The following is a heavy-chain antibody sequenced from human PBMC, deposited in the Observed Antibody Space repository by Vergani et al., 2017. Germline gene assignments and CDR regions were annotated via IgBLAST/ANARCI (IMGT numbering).Heavy chain of an antibody. CDR1: GGSFSGYY. CDR3: ARCSLLGYCSGGSCYEWFDP. V-gene: IGHV4-34*01. J-gene: IGHJ5*02. CDR2: INHSGST. Sequence: QVQLQQWGAGLLKPSETLSLTCAVYGGSFSGYYWSWIRQPPGKGLEWIGEINHSGSTNYNPSLKSRVTISVDTSKNQFSLKLSSVTAADTAVYYCARCSLLGYCSGGSCYEWFDPWGQGTLVTVSS. D-gene: IGHD2-15*01.